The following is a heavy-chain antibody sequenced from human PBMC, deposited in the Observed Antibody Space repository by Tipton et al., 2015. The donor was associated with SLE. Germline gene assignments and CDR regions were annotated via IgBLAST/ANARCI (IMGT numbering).Heavy chain of an antibody. CDR2: IFYTGST. J-gene: IGHJ4*02. V-gene: IGHV4-39*07. CDR3: ARRHYSGPFDS. Sequence: TLSLTCTVSGGSIRTSSNLWAWIRQPPGKGLEWIGSIFYTGSTYYNPSLKSRVSFSIDTSKHQFSLKLNSVTAADTAVYYCARRHYSGPFDSWGQGTLVTVSS. D-gene: IGHD5-12*01. CDR1: GGSIRTSSNL.